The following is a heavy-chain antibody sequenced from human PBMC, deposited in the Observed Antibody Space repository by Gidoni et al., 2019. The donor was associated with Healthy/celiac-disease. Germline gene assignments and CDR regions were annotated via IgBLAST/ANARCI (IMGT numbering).Heavy chain of an antibody. V-gene: IGHV3-21*01. J-gene: IGHJ6*02. Sequence: EGQLVETGGGLGKPGGALRLSGAASGCTFSSSSMNWVRQAPGKGLEGVSSISSCSRYISYAASVTCRFTISRDNAKNSLYLQMTSLRAYDTAVYYCARSTWIGYYHGMDVWGQGTTVTVSS. D-gene: IGHD5-12*01. CDR2: ISSCSRYI. CDR1: GCTFSSSS. CDR3: ARSTWIGYYHGMDV.